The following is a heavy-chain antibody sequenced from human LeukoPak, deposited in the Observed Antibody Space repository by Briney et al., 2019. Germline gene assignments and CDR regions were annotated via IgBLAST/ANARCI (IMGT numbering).Heavy chain of an antibody. CDR1: GFTFSSSA. J-gene: IGHJ4*02. CDR3: AKGFSGTSSFDY. V-gene: IGHV3-23*01. Sequence: GGSLRLSCAASGFTFSSSAMSWVRQVPGKGLEWVSGISASGGSTYYADSVKGRFTISRDNSKNTLYLQMNSLRAEDTAVYYCAKGFSGTSSFDYWGQGTLVTVSS. CDR2: ISASGGST.